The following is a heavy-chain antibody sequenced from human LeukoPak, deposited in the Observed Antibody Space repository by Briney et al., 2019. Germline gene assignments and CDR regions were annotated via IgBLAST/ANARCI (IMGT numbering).Heavy chain of an antibody. J-gene: IGHJ2*01. CDR2: ISSSGLYI. D-gene: IGHD5-24*01. Sequence: GGSLRLSCAASGFTFSSYSMNWARQAPGKGLEWVSSISSSGLYIYYADSVKGRFTISRDNAKNSLYLQMSSLRAEDTAVYYCAREERDGYNYYWYFDLWGRGTLVTVSS. V-gene: IGHV3-21*01. CDR1: GFTFSSYS. CDR3: AREERDGYNYYWYFDL.